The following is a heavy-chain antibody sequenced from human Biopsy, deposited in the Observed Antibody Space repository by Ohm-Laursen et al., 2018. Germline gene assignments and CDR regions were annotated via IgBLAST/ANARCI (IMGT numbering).Heavy chain of an antibody. D-gene: IGHD3-10*01. Sequence: SLRLSCAASGFIFDDYAMHWVRQAPGKGLEWVSGISWDSGRIDYADSVKGRFTISRDNAKNTVFLQMNSLRAEDTAVYYCTRAEAGSGSLLYFDYWGQGTLVTVSS. CDR2: ISWDSGRI. CDR1: GFIFDDYA. V-gene: IGHV3-9*01. J-gene: IGHJ4*02. CDR3: TRAEAGSGSLLYFDY.